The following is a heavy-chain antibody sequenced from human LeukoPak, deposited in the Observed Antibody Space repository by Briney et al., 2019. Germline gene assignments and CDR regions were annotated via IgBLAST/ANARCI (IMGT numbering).Heavy chain of an antibody. Sequence: SEALSLTCAVYGGSFSGYYWSWIRQAPGKGLEWIGEINHSGSTNYNPSLKSRVTISVDTSKNQFSLKLSCVTAADTAVYYCARGPPSKRYYYDSSTQKNYFDYWGQGTLVTVSS. CDR1: GGSFSGYY. J-gene: IGHJ4*02. V-gene: IGHV4-34*01. CDR2: INHSGST. CDR3: ARGPPSKRYYYDSSTQKNYFDY. D-gene: IGHD3-22*01.